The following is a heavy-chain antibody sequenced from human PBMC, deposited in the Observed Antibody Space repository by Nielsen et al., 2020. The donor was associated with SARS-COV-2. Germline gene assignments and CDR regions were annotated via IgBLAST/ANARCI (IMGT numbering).Heavy chain of an antibody. Sequence: WIRQPPGKGLEWVAVISYDGSNKYYADSVKGRFTISRDNAKNSLYLQMNSLRAEDTAVYYCARDRRTYYDILTGGGSAFDIWGQGTMVTVSS. J-gene: IGHJ3*02. V-gene: IGHV3-30*04. D-gene: IGHD3-9*01. CDR3: ARDRRTYYDILTGGGSAFDI. CDR2: ISYDGSNK.